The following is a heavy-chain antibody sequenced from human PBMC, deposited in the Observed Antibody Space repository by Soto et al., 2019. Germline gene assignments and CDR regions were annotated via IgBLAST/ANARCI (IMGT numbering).Heavy chain of an antibody. V-gene: IGHV4-34*01. D-gene: IGHD5-18*01. J-gene: IGHJ4*02. Sequence: SETLSLTCAVYGGSFSGYYWSWIRQPPGKGLEWIGEINHSGSTNYNPSLKSRVTISVDTSKNQFSLKLSSVTAADTAVYYCARFRWDTAMPRREYYFDYWGQGTLVTVSS. CDR1: GGSFSGYY. CDR3: ARFRWDTAMPRREYYFDY. CDR2: INHSGST.